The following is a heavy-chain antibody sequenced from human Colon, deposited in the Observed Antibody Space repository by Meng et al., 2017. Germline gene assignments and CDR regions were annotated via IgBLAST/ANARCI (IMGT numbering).Heavy chain of an antibody. CDR3: VRGIWEGFDY. CDR1: GYTFTALD. Sequence: QVQLVQSWAEVKKPGASVRVSCKASGYTFTALDINWVRQATGQVLEWMGWINPNSGETGYAQKFQGRFTTTRDTSISTFYMELSSLTSDDTAVYYCVRGIWEGFDYWGQGALVTVSS. J-gene: IGHJ4*02. D-gene: IGHD1-26*01. V-gene: IGHV1-8*01. CDR2: INPNSGET.